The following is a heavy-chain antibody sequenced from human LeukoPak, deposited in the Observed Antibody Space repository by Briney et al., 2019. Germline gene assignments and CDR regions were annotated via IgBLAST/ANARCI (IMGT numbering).Heavy chain of an antibody. D-gene: IGHD3-22*01. CDR3: ARDDSSGLSIY. V-gene: IGHV1-46*01. CDR2: VNPSGGST. CDR1: GYTFTSYY. Sequence: ASVKVSCKASGYTFTSYYMHWVRQAPGQGLEWMGIVNPSGGSTSYAQKFQGRVTMTRDTSTSTVYMELSSLRSEDTAVYYCARDDSSGLSIYWGQGTLVTVSS. J-gene: IGHJ4*02.